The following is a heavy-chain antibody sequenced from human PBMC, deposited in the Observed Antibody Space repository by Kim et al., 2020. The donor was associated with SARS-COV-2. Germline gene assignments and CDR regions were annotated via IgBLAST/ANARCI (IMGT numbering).Heavy chain of an antibody. Sequence: GGSLRLSCTASGLNFDNSAMNWVRQTPGKGLEWVAVISFDGRNKDYADPVKGRFTISRDNSRSTLYLEMNSLRVEDTALYYCARGHYYESMTLSDYYNGMDVWGQGTTVTVSS. CDR3: ARGHYYESMTLSDYYNGMDV. CDR1: GLNFDNSA. V-gene: IGHV3-30*03. CDR2: ISFDGRNK. D-gene: IGHD3-22*01. J-gene: IGHJ6*02.